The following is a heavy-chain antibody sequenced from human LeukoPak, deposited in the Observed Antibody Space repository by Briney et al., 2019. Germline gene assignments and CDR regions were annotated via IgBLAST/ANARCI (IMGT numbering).Heavy chain of an antibody. CDR1: GFTVSSNY. Sequence: PGGSLRLSCAASGFTVSSNYMSWVRQAPGKGLEWVSVIYCGGSTYYADSVKGRFTISRDNSKNTLYLQMNSLRAEDTAVYYCAKAPILRAVAGTIRLVDYWGQGTLVTVSS. CDR2: IYCGGST. V-gene: IGHV3-66*01. CDR3: AKAPILRAVAGTIRLVDY. D-gene: IGHD6-19*01. J-gene: IGHJ4*02.